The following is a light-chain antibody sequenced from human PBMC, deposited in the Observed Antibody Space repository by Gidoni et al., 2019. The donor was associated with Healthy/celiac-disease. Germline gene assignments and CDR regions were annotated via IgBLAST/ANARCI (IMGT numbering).Light chain of an antibody. CDR3: QQYGSSPYT. J-gene: IGKJ2*01. CDR1: QSVSSSY. Sequence: TVFTQSPGTLSLSPGERATLSCRASQSVSSSYLAWYQQKPGQAPRLLIDGASSRATGIPDRFSGSGSGTDFTLTISRLEPEDFAVYYCQQYGSSPYTFGQGTKLEIK. V-gene: IGKV3-20*01. CDR2: GAS.